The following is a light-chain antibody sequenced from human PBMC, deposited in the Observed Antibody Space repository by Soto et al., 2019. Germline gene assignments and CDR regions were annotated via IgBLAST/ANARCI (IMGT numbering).Light chain of an antibody. CDR1: SSDVGGYNY. CDR2: EVT. J-gene: IGLJ1*01. Sequence: QSVLTQPASVSGSPGQSITISCIGTSSDVGGYNYVSWYQQHPGKAPKLMIYEVTNRPSGVSNRFSGSKSGNTASLTVSGLQAEDEADYYCSSYAGSNNFVFGTGTKVTVL. V-gene: IGLV2-14*01. CDR3: SSYAGSNNFV.